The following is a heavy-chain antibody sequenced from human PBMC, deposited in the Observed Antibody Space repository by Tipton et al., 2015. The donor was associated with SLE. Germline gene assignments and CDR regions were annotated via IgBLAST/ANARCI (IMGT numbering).Heavy chain of an antibody. CDR1: GYSISSGYY. D-gene: IGHD3-22*01. Sequence: TLSLTCAVSGYSISSGYYWGWIRQSPGKGLEWIGSIYHSGSTYYNPSLKSRVTISVDTSKNQFSLKVSSVTAADTAVYYCARFYDSSGYYQGWFDPWGQGTLVTVSS. J-gene: IGHJ5*02. CDR2: IYHSGST. CDR3: ARFYDSSGYYQGWFDP. V-gene: IGHV4-38-2*01.